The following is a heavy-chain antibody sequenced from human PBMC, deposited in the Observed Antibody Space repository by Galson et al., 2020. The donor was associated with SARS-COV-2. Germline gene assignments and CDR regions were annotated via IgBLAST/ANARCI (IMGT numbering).Heavy chain of an antibody. D-gene: IGHD3-16*02. J-gene: IGHJ6*02. CDR1: GGTFTNYA. CDR3: ARKMVTFGGGIVDGMDV. CDR2: INPNFGTA. Sequence: SVKVSCKASGGTFTNYAINWVRQAPGQGLEWMGGINPNFGTANYAQKFQGRVTITADESTSTAYMELSSLRAEDTAVYYCARKMVTFGGGIVDGMDVWGQGTTFTVSS. V-gene: IGHV1-69*13.